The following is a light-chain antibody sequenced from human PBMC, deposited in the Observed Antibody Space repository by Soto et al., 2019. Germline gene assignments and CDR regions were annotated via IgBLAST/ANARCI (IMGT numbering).Light chain of an antibody. J-gene: IGKJ4*01. CDR1: PGISSY. CDR2: AAS. CDR3: QQLNSYPLT. V-gene: IGKV1-9*01. Sequence: DIQWTQSPSFLSASVGDRVTITCRASPGISSYLAWYQKKPGKDPKILIYAASTLQSGVPSRFSGSGSGTEFNLTISRLQTEDFATYDCQQLNSYPLTFGGGTKVDIK.